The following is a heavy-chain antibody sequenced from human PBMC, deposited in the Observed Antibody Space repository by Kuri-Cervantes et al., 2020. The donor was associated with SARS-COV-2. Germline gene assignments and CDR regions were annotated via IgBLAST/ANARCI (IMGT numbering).Heavy chain of an antibody. CDR3: ARDRRALGLGDILTGYYPHWYFDL. V-gene: IGHV3-21*01. Sequence: GESLKISCAASGFTFSSYSMNWVRQAPGKGLEWISSISSSSSYIYYADSVKGRFTISRDNAKNSLYLQMNSLRAEDTAMYYCARDRRALGLGDILTGYYPHWYFDLWGRGTLVTVSS. CDR1: GFTFSSYS. CDR2: ISSSSSYI. D-gene: IGHD3-9*01. J-gene: IGHJ2*01.